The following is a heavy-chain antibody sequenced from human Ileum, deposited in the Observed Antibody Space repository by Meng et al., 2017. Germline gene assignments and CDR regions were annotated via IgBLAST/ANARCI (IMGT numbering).Heavy chain of an antibody. D-gene: IGHD1-26*01. CDR1: GGSFNDYY. Sequence: QGQLNQWGAGLLKPSQTLSLTCAVFGGSFNDYYWGWVRQSPGKGLEWIGQIHHSGRTNYKSSLERRVTISVDTSKSQFSLKLTSVTVADTAMYYCVRGPARETHDFDYWGQGALVTVSS. CDR2: IHHSGRT. J-gene: IGHJ4*02. V-gene: IGHV4-34*01. CDR3: VRGPARETHDFDY.